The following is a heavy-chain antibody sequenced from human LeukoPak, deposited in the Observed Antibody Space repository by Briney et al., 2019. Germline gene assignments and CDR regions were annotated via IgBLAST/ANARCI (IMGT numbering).Heavy chain of an antibody. Sequence: GASVKVSCKASGYTFTSYGIRWVRQAPGQGLECMGWISAYNGNTNYAQKLQGRVTMTTDTSTSTAYMELRSLRSDDTAVYYCAIVVPAADNYYGMDVWGQGTTVTVSS. CDR3: AIVVPAADNYYGMDV. CDR2: ISAYNGNT. V-gene: IGHV1-18*01. J-gene: IGHJ6*02. CDR1: GYTFTSYG. D-gene: IGHD2-2*01.